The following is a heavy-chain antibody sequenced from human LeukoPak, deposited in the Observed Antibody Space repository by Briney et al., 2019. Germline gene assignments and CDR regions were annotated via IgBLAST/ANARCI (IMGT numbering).Heavy chain of an antibody. CDR2: INHSGST. CDR3: ARRYRSGWYSY. V-gene: IGHV4-34*01. Sequence: SETLSLTCAVYGGSFSGYYWSWIRQPPGKGLEWIGEINHSGSTNYNPSLKSRVTISVDTSKNQFSLKLSSVTAADTAVYYCARRYRSGWYSYWGQGTLVTVSS. J-gene: IGHJ4*02. D-gene: IGHD6-19*01. CDR1: GGSFSGYY.